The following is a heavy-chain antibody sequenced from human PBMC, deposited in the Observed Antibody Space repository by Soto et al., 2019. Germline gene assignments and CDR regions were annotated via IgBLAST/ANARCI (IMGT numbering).Heavy chain of an antibody. CDR1: GYTFTSYG. CDR2: ISAYNGNT. Sequence: ASVKVSCKASGYTFTSYGISWVRQAPGQGLEGVGWISAYNGNTNYAQKLQGRVTMTTDTSTSTAYMELRSLRSDDTAVYYCSSDLRLVAARPGDYWGQGTLVTVSS. CDR3: SSDLRLVAARPGDY. V-gene: IGHV1-18*01. D-gene: IGHD6-6*01. J-gene: IGHJ4*02.